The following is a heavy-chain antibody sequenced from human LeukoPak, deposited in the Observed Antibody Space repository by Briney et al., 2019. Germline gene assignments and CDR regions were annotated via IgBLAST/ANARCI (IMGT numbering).Heavy chain of an antibody. CDR1: GGSIGTYY. CDR2: IYYSGST. J-gene: IGHJ4*02. V-gene: IGHV4-59*01. D-gene: IGHD6-13*01. CDR3: ARGSAAGLLFDY. Sequence: SETLSLTCTVSGGSIGTYYWSWIRQAPGRGLEWIGYIYYSGSTNYNPSLESRVTISVDTSKNQFSLKLTSVTAADTAVYYCARGSAAGLLFDYWGQGTLVTVSS.